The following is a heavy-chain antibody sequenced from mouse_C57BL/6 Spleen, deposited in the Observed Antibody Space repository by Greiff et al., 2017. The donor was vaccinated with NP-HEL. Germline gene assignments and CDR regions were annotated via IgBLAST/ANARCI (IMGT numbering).Heavy chain of an antibody. CDR3: ASGPDGYYYAMDY. Sequence: EVQLQESGPGLVKPSQSLSLTCSVTGYSITSGYYWNWIRQFPGNKLEWMGYISYDGSNNYNPSLKNRISITRDTSKNQFFLKLNSVTTEDTATYYCASGPDGYYYAMDYWGQGTSVTVSS. V-gene: IGHV3-6*01. D-gene: IGHD2-3*01. CDR1: GYSITSGYY. J-gene: IGHJ4*01. CDR2: ISYDGSN.